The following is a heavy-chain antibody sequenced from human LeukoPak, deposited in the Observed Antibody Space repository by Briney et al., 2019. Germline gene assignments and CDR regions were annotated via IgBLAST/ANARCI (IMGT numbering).Heavy chain of an antibody. J-gene: IGHJ3*02. CDR1: GGSFSGYY. CDR3: ATAREVKAEAFDI. V-gene: IGHV4-34*01. CDR2: INHSGST. D-gene: IGHD4-23*01. Sequence: SETLSLTCAVYGGSFSGYYWSWIRQPPGKGLEWIGEINHSGSTNYNPSLKSRVTISVDTSKNQFSLKLSSVTAADTAVYYCATAREVKAEAFDIWGQGTMVTVSS.